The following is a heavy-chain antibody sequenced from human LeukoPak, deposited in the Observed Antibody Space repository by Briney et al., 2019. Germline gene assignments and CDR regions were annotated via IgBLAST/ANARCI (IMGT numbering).Heavy chain of an antibody. CDR2: IYHSGST. CDR3: ARVRRITIFGVVIVFDY. J-gene: IGHJ4*02. V-gene: IGHV4-30-2*01. CDR1: GGSISSGGYY. D-gene: IGHD3-3*01. Sequence: SETLSLTCTVSGGSISSGGYYWSWIRQPPGKGLEWIGYIYHSGSTYYSPSLKSRVTISVDRSKNQFSLKLSSVTAADTAVYYCARVRRITIFGVVIVFDYWGQGTLVTVPS.